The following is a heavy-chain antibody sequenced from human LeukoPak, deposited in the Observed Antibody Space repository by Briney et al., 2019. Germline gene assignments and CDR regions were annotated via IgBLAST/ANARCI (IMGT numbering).Heavy chain of an antibody. V-gene: IGHV1-18*04. D-gene: IGHD3-16*01. CDR2: ISAYNGNT. J-gene: IGHJ5*02. Sequence: EASVKVSCKASGYTFTGYYMHWVRQAPGQGLEWMGWISAYNGNTFYAQKFRGRVTMTTDTSTRTAYMELRSLRSDDTAVYYCARDSLWMTAAITDLWWFDPWGQGTLVTVSS. CDR3: ARDSLWMTAAITDLWWFDP. CDR1: GYTFTGYY.